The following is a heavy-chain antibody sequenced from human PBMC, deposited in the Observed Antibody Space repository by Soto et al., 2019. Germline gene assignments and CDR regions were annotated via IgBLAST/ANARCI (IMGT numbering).Heavy chain of an antibody. Sequence: VASVKVSCKXSGYTFTSYGISWVRQAPGQGLEWMGWIIAYNGTTNYAQKLQGRVTMTTDTSTSTAYMELRSLRSDDTAVYYCARARAVPLETHQFWFDLWGQGTLVTVSS. J-gene: IGHJ5*01. V-gene: IGHV1-18*01. CDR1: GYTFTSYG. CDR2: IIAYNGTT. D-gene: IGHD6-19*01. CDR3: ARARAVPLETHQFWFDL.